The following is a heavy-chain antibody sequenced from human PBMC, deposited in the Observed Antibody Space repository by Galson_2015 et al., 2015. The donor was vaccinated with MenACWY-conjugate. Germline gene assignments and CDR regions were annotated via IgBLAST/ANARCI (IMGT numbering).Heavy chain of an antibody. Sequence: CKASGGTFSSYAISWVRQAPGQGLEWMGGIIPIFGTANYAQKFQGRVTITADESTSTAYMELSSLRSEDTAVYYCAREGGNSGSYYPSFESWGQGTLVTVSS. CDR1: GGTFSSYA. V-gene: IGHV1-69*01. J-gene: IGHJ1*01. CDR2: IIPIFGTA. D-gene: IGHD1-26*01. CDR3: AREGGNSGSYYPSFES.